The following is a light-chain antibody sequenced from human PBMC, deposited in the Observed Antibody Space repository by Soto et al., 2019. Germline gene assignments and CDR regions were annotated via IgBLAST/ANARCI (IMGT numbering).Light chain of an antibody. Sequence: DIQMTQSPSTLSGSVGDRVTITCRASQTISSWLDWYQQKPGKAPKLLIYNASTLRSGVPSSFSGSGSGTEFILINSSQQPDDFASYCYQHYNSYSEAFGQGTKLELK. J-gene: IGKJ1*01. CDR3: QHYNSYSEA. CDR1: QTISSW. V-gene: IGKV1-5*03. CDR2: NAS.